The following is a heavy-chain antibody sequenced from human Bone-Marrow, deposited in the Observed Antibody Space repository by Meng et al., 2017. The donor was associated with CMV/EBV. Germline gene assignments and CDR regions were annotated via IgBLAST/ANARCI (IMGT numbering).Heavy chain of an antibody. CDR2: ISPNSGGT. CDR1: GYTFTVYY. Sequence: ASVKVSCKASGYTFTVYYMHWVRQAPGQGLEWMGWISPNSGGTNYAQKFQGRVTMTRDTSISTAYMELSRLRSDDTAVYYCARELSGSSTSWPLDYWGQGTLVTVSS. V-gene: IGHV1-2*02. CDR3: ARELSGSSTSWPLDY. D-gene: IGHD2-2*01. J-gene: IGHJ4*02.